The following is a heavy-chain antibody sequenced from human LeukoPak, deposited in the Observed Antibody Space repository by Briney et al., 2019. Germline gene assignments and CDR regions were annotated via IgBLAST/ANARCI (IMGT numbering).Heavy chain of an antibody. V-gene: IGHV3-48*04. Sequence: GGSPRLSCAASGFTFSSYGMHWVRQAPGKGLEWVSYISSSGSAIFYADSVKGRITISRDNAKNSLYLQMNSLRAEDTAVYYCASRLYAVTLDVWGQGTTVTVPS. CDR3: ASRLYAVTLDV. J-gene: IGHJ6*02. CDR1: GFTFSSYG. D-gene: IGHD2-2*02. CDR2: ISSSGSAI.